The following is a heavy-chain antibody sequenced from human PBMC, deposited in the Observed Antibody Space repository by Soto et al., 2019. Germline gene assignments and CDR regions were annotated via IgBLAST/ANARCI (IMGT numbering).Heavy chain of an antibody. D-gene: IGHD6-13*01. CDR3: ARQDYSTTWYLHY. J-gene: IGHJ4*02. CDR2: ISGSGGAT. Sequence: EVQLLESGGGVVQPGGSLRLSCAASGFTFSAYAMSWVRQAPGKGLEWVSVISGSGGATYYADSVKGRFTISRDNSKNTLYLQMNSLGAEETAVYYCARQDYSTTWYLHYWGQGTLFTVFS. V-gene: IGHV3-23*01. CDR1: GFTFSAYA.